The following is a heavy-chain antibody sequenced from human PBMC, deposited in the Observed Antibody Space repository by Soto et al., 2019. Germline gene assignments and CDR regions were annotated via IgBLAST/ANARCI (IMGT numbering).Heavy chain of an antibody. CDR2: INHSGST. CDR3: ARGRGSYYV. CDR1: GGSFSGYY. D-gene: IGHD1-26*01. V-gene: IGHV4-34*01. J-gene: IGHJ6*02. Sequence: QVQLQQWGTGLLKPSETLSLTCAVYGGSFSGYYWSWIRQPPGKGLEWIGEINHSGSTNYNPSLKSRVTIAVDTSKNQFSLKLSSVTAADTAVYYCARGRGSYYVWGQGTTVTVSS.